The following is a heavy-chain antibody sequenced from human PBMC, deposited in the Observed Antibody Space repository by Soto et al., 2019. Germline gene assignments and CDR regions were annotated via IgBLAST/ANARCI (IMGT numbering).Heavy chain of an antibody. Sequence: GGSLRLSCAASGFTFSSYVMSWIRQAPGKGLEWVSYISSSGSTIYYADSVKGRFTISRDNAKNSLYLQMNSLRAEDTAVYYCAREGDLLRGYGLEFDYWGQGTLVTVSS. J-gene: IGHJ4*02. V-gene: IGHV3-11*01. CDR3: AREGDLLRGYGLEFDY. D-gene: IGHD5-18*01. CDR2: ISSSGSTI. CDR1: GFTFSSYV.